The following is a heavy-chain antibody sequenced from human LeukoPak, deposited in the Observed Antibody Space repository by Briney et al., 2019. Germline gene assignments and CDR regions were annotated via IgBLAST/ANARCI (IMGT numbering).Heavy chain of an antibody. CDR3: ARGTSAAGAHVDY. CDR1: GFTFSSYS. CDR2: ISRSSSYI. D-gene: IGHD6-13*01. Sequence: GGSLRLSCAASGFTFSSYSMTWVRQAPGKGLEWVSSISRSSSYIYYADSVKGRFTIPRDNAKNSLYLQMNSLRAEDTAVYYCARGTSAAGAHVDYWGQGTLVTVSS. V-gene: IGHV3-21*01. J-gene: IGHJ4*02.